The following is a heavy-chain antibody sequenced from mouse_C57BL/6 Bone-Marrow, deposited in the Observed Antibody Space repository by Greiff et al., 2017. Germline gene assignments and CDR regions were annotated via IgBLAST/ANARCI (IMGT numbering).Heavy chain of an antibody. J-gene: IGHJ2*01. D-gene: IGHD2-3*01. CDR2: IWSGGST. Sequence: VQLQQSGPGLVQPSQSLSITCTVSGFSLTSYGVHWVRQSPGKGLEWLGVIWSGGSTDYNAAFISRLSISKDNSKSQVFFKMNSLQADDTAIYYCARIYDGYFLHFDYWGQGTTLTVSS. V-gene: IGHV2-2*01. CDR3: ARIYDGYFLHFDY. CDR1: GFSLTSYG.